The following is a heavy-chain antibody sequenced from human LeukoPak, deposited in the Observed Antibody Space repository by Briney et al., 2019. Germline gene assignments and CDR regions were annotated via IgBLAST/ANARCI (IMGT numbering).Heavy chain of an antibody. J-gene: IGHJ3*02. CDR2: VYYTGDT. Sequence: PSETLSLTCTVSGVSISGYYWSWIRQPPGKGLEWVGFVYYTGDTNYNPSLKSRVSISGDTSKNQFSLRLSSVTAADTAVYYCARGNSGAFDIWGQGTMVTVSS. V-gene: IGHV4-59*01. D-gene: IGHD1-7*01. CDR3: ARGNSGAFDI. CDR1: GVSISGYY.